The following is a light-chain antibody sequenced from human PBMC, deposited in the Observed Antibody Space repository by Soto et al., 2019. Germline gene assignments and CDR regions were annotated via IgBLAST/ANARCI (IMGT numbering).Light chain of an antibody. CDR1: QDVSSN. J-gene: IGKJ4*01. Sequence: EMVVTQSPATLSVSSGERATLSCRASQDVSSNLAWYQQKPGQAPSLLIYGASTRATGTPARFSGSGSGTEFTLTISSLQSEDYAVYFCQQYIRWPLTFGGGTKVEI. CDR2: GAS. CDR3: QQYIRWPLT. V-gene: IGKV3-15*01.